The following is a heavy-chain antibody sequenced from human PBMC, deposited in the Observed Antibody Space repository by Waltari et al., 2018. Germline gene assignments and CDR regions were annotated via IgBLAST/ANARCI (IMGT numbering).Heavy chain of an antibody. CDR1: GFTFRDYW. CDR3: VRGGSYGSMDY. Sequence: EVQLVESGGGALQPGGSLRLSWAASGFTFRDYWMYWVRQGPGKGLLWVSRINRDGSTTTYADSVKGRFTISRDNAKNTLDLQMNSVRVEDSAVYFCVRGGSYGSMDYWGQGTLVSVSS. CDR2: INRDGSTT. J-gene: IGHJ4*02. V-gene: IGHV3-74*01. D-gene: IGHD5-12*01.